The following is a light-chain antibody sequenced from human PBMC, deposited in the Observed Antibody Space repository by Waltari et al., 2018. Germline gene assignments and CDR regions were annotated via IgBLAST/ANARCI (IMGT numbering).Light chain of an antibody. CDR2: ANS. CDR3: QCYDSRLSGVV. CDR1: RSNLGEGYD. V-gene: IGLV1-40*01. Sequence: QSVLTQPPSVSGAPGQGVTISCTGSRSNLGEGYDVHWYQQVLGTAPKVLIYANSNRPSGVPDRFSGSKSGTSASLAITGLQAEDEADYYCQCYDSRLSGVVFGGGTKLTVL. J-gene: IGLJ2*01.